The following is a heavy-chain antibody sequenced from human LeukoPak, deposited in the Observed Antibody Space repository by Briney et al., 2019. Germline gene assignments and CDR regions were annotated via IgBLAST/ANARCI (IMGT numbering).Heavy chain of an antibody. J-gene: IGHJ4*02. CDR1: GFTVSSNY. CDR3: ARDPEPMGTNRLDY. D-gene: IGHD2-8*01. CDR2: IYSGGST. V-gene: IGHV3-66*01. Sequence: RGGSLRLSCAASGFTVSSNYMSWVRQAPGKGLEWVSVIYSGGSTYYADSVKGRFTISRDNSKNTLYLQMNSLRAEDTAVYYCARDPEPMGTNRLDYWGQGTLVTVSS.